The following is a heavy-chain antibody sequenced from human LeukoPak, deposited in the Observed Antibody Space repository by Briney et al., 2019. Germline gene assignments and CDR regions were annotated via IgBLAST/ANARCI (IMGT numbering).Heavy chain of an antibody. CDR2: IYYSGTT. CDR3: ARGPGGWIQLWLTPPRYYFDY. CDR1: GGSISSSPYY. V-gene: IGHV4-39*06. Sequence: SETLSLTCTVSGGSISSSPYYWGWIRQPPGKGLEWIGSIYYSGTTHYNPSLKSRVTISVDTSKNQFPLKLSSVTAADTAVYYCARGPGGWIQLWLTPPRYYFDYWGQGTLVTVSS. D-gene: IGHD5-18*01. J-gene: IGHJ4*02.